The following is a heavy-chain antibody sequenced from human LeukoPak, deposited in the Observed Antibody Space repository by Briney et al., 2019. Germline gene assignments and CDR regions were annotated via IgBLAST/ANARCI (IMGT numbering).Heavy chain of an antibody. Sequence: PGGSLRLSSAASGFTFSSYAMHWVRQAPGKGLEWVAVISYDGSNKYYADSVKGRFTISRDNSKNTLYLQMNSLRAEDTAVYYCARDGEYSSSLGLYSYYYYMDVWGKGTTVTVSS. V-gene: IGHV3-30*04. J-gene: IGHJ6*03. CDR2: ISYDGSNK. D-gene: IGHD6-6*01. CDR3: ARDGEYSSSLGLYSYYYYMDV. CDR1: GFTFSSYA.